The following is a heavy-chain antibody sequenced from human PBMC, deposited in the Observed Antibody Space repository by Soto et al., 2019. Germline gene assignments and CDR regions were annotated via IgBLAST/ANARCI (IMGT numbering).Heavy chain of an antibody. CDR1: GGSLAGYY. Sequence: QVQLQQWGAGLLKPSETLSLTCTVNGGSLAGYYWSWIRQPPGKGLEWIGEVKDGGSTNYSPSLRGRVSTSAATSKNHSSLRLNSVTAADTAVYFCARGQEGIVATHWDQGALVTVSS. V-gene: IGHV4-34*01. D-gene: IGHD5-12*01. J-gene: IGHJ4*02. CDR2: VKDGGST. CDR3: ARGQEGIVATH.